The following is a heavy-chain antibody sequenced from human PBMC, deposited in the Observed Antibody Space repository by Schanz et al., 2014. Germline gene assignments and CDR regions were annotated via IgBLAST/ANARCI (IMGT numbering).Heavy chain of an antibody. D-gene: IGHD3-10*01. CDR1: GFSFGTYA. Sequence: EVQLVESGGGLVQPGGSLRLSCAASGFSFGTYAMSWVRQAPGKGLLWVSSISGTGGGTTYYTDSVKGRFTISRDNSRDTVYLQMNSLRADDTAMYYCARWFLIRGVILDSWGQGTLVTVSS. V-gene: IGHV3-23*04. CDR3: ARWFLIRGVILDS. J-gene: IGHJ4*02. CDR2: ISGTGGGTT.